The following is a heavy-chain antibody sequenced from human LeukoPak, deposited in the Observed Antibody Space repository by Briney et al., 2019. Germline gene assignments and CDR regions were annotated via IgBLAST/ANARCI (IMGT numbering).Heavy chain of an antibody. CDR3: ARAGYCSGGSCYYQSHYGMDV. CDR1: GFTFSSYA. Sequence: GGSLRLSCAASGFTFSSYAMSWVRQAPGKGLEWVSAISGSSSYIYYADSVKGRFTISRDNAKNSLYLQMNSLRAEDTAVYYCARAGYCSGGSCYYQSHYGMDVWGQGTTVTVSS. CDR2: ISGSSSYI. V-gene: IGHV3-21*01. J-gene: IGHJ6*02. D-gene: IGHD2-15*01.